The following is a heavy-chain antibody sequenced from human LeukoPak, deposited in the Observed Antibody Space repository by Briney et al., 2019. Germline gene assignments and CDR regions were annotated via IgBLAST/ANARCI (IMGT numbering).Heavy chain of an antibody. CDR3: ARSKIDY. J-gene: IGHJ4*02. Sequence: GGSLRLSCAASGFTFSTYWMMWVRQAPGKGLEWVANINEDGSEKYYADSVEGRFTISRDNAKNSLDLQMSSLRADDTALYYCARSKIDYWGQGTLVTVSA. CDR2: INEDGSEK. CDR1: GFTFSTYW. D-gene: IGHD4-11*01. V-gene: IGHV3-7*01.